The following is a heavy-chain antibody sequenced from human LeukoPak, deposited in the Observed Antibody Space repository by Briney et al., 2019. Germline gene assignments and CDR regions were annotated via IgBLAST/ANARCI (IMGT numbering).Heavy chain of an antibody. V-gene: IGHV4-4*02. J-gene: IGHJ6*02. CDR2: IYYSGST. CDR3: ARVAQIFYYGMDV. Sequence: SETLSLTCAVSGGSISSSNWWSWVRQPPGKGLEWIGYIYYSGSTNYNPSLKSRVTVSVDTSKNQFSLKLSSVTAADTAVYYCARVAQIFYYGMDVWGQGTTVTVSS. CDR1: GGSISSSNW.